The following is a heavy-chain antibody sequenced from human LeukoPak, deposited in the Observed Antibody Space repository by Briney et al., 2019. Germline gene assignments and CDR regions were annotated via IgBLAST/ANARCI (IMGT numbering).Heavy chain of an antibody. Sequence: GASVKVACKASGYTFTSYGISWVRQAPGQGLEWMGWISAYNGNTNYAQKLQGRVTMTTDTSTSTAYMELRSLRSDDTAVYYCARDRDGYYGSGSYYGYFDYWGQGTLVTVSS. D-gene: IGHD3-10*01. CDR2: ISAYNGNT. CDR1: GYTFTSYG. J-gene: IGHJ4*02. V-gene: IGHV1-18*01. CDR3: ARDRDGYYGSGSYYGYFDY.